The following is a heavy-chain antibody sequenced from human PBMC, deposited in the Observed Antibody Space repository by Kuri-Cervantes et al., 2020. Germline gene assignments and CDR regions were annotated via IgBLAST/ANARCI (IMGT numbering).Heavy chain of an antibody. CDR3: ASGDYYDSSGYPA. CDR1: GFTFSSYA. J-gene: IGHJ5*02. V-gene: IGHV3-23*01. Sequence: ETLSLTCAASGFTFSSYAMSWVRQAPGKGLEWVSAISGSGGSTYYADSVKGRFTISRDNSKNTLYLQMNSLRAEGTAVYYCASGDYYDSSGYPAWGQGTLVTVSS. D-gene: IGHD3-22*01. CDR2: ISGSGGST.